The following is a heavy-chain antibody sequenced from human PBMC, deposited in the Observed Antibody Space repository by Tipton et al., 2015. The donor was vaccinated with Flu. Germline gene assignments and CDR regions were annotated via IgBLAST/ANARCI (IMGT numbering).Heavy chain of an antibody. CDR3: ERRDYRNYVSEPKKWYVP. V-gene: IGHV4-38-2*01. Sequence: TLSLTCSVSGDSIGYTYYWGWIRQPPGRGLEWFVNIPRSGNAYYNPSLKSRGTMSVDSSKNQFSLRLTSLTAADTAVYFCERRDYRNYVSEPKKWYVPWGQGALVTVTS. CDR2: IPRSGNA. D-gene: IGHD4-11*01. CDR1: GDSIGYTYY. J-gene: IGHJ5*02.